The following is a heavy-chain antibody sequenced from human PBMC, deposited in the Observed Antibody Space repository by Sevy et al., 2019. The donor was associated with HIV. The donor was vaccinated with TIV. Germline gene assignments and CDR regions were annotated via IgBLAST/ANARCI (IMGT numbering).Heavy chain of an antibody. J-gene: IGHJ4*02. D-gene: IGHD7-27*01. V-gene: IGHV3-53*01. Sequence: GGSLRLSCAASGFSVSSNYLSWIRQPPGKGLEWVSVIYSGGSTYYADSVKGRFTISRDTSKNTLYLQMNSLRAEDTAVYYCARSWGFWDDWGQGTLVTVS. CDR3: ARSWGFWDD. CDR2: IYSGGST. CDR1: GFSVSSNY.